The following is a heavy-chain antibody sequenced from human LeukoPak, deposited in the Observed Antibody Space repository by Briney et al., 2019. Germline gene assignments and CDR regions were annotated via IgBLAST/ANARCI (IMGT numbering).Heavy chain of an antibody. CDR3: ARATSIAARMVYAY. D-gene: IGHD6-6*01. V-gene: IGHV1-2*02. CDR2: INPNSGDT. J-gene: IGHJ4*02. CDR1: GGTFSSYA. Sequence: ASVKVSCKASGGTFSSYAISWVRQAPGQGLEWMGWINPNSGDTNYAQKFQGRVTMTRDTSISTAYMELSRLRSDDTAVYYCARATSIAARMVYAYWGQGTLVTVSS.